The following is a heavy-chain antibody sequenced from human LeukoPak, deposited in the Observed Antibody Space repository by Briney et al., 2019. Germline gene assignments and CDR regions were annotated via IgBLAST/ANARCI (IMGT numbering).Heavy chain of an antibody. Sequence: GRSLRLSCAASGFTFSSYAMHWVRQAPGKGLEWVAVISYDGSNKYYADSVKGRFTISRDNSKNTLYLQMNSLRAEDTAVYYCARDYSSGWHGGLDYWGQGTLVTVSS. J-gene: IGHJ4*02. CDR3: ARDYSSGWHGGLDY. D-gene: IGHD6-19*01. V-gene: IGHV3-30-3*01. CDR2: ISYDGSNK. CDR1: GFTFSSYA.